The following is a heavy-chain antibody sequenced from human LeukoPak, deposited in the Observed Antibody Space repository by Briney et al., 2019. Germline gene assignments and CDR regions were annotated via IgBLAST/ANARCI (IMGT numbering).Heavy chain of an antibody. CDR1: GGSISNYY. CDR2: IYYTGST. D-gene: IGHD5-12*01. V-gene: IGHV4-59*01. CDR3: ARGGGYALSISV. J-gene: IGHJ3*01. Sequence: SETLSLTRTVSGGSISNYYWSWIRQPPGKGLEWIGYIYYTGSTNYNPSLKSRVTILVDTSKNQLSLKLSSVTAADTAVYYCARGGGYALSISVWGQGTMVTVSS.